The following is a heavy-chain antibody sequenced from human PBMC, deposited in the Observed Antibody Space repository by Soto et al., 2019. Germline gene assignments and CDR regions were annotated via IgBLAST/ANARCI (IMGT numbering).Heavy chain of an antibody. J-gene: IGHJ4*02. CDR3: ARERTGGYDFFDY. CDR2: TYHREKWYN. D-gene: IGHD5-12*01. CDR1: DDSVSSYNAA. Sequence: VRLQQSGPGLVKPSQTLALTCAISDDSVSSYNAAWNWVRQSPSRGLEWLGRTYHREKWYNDYAVSVESRMIITSDTSKNVFSLQLNSVTPEDTAVYYCARERTGGYDFFDYWGQGTLVTVSS. V-gene: IGHV6-1*01.